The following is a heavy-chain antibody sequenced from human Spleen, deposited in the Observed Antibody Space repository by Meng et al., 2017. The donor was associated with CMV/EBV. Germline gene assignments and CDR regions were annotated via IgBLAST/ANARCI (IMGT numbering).Heavy chain of an antibody. CDR1: GFTFSSYG. V-gene: IGHV3-33*01. Sequence: GGSLRLSCAASGFTFSSYGMHWVRQAPGKGLEWVAVIWYDGSNKYYADSVKGRFTISRDNSKNTLYLQMNSLRAEDTAVHYCASIKAYYYGSGSYYAPYGMDVWGQGTTVTVSS. D-gene: IGHD3-10*01. J-gene: IGHJ6*02. CDR2: IWYDGSNK. CDR3: ASIKAYYYGSGSYYAPYGMDV.